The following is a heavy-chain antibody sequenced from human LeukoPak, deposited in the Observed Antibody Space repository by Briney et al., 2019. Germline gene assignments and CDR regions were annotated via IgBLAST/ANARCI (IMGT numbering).Heavy chain of an antibody. CDR3: AKDLGRYRNNYFDY. CDR1: GFTFNSYA. Sequence: GGSLRLSCAASGFTFNSYAMSWVRQAPEKGLEWVATISGSGGGTYYADSVKGRFTISRDDSKNTLYLQMNSLRAEDTAVYYCAKDLGRYRNNYFDYWGQGTLVTVST. V-gene: IGHV3-23*01. D-gene: IGHD1-26*01. CDR2: ISGSGGGT. J-gene: IGHJ4*02.